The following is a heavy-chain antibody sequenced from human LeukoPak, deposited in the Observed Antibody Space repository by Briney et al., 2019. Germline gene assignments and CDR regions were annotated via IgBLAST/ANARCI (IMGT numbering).Heavy chain of an antibody. J-gene: IGHJ3*02. Sequence: SGTLSLTCTLSGGSISSYYWNWVRQPPGKGLEWIGYIYYSGSTNYNPSLKSRVTISVDTSKNQFSLELTSVTAADRARFYCARDMSQVGVVTLGASYIWGQATMVTVSS. V-gene: IGHV4-59*01. CDR2: IYYSGST. CDR1: GGSISSYY. D-gene: IGHD3-3*01. CDR3: ARDMSQVGVVTLGASYI.